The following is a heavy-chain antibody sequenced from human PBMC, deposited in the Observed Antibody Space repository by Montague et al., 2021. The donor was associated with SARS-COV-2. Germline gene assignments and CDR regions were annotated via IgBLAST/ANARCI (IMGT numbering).Heavy chain of an antibody. CDR3: AGGGLAGGNYDIWSFSYTSPLDY. Sequence: SETLSLTCAVYGGSFSAHSWSWIRQSPGKGLEWIGEINHRGSTTYMSSLKSQVTMSVDTSKNQFSLKMSSVTAADTAIYYCAGGGLAGGNYDIWSFSYTSPLDYWGQGTQVTVSS. V-gene: IGHV4-34*01. CDR2: INHRGST. J-gene: IGHJ4*02. CDR1: GGSFSAHS. D-gene: IGHD3-3*01.